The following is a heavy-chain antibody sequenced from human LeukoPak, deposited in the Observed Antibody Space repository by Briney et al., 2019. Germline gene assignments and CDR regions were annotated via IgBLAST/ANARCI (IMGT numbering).Heavy chain of an antibody. CDR2: INPNSSGT. Sequence: GASVKVSCMASGYTFTGYSMHWVRQAPGQGLEWMGRINPNSSGTNYAQKFQGRVTMTRDTSISTAYMELSSLRSDATAVYYCARDRLAAGGSGAWGQGTLVTVSS. CDR1: GYTFTGYS. J-gene: IGHJ5*02. CDR3: ARDRLAAGGSGA. D-gene: IGHD6-13*01. V-gene: IGHV1-2*06.